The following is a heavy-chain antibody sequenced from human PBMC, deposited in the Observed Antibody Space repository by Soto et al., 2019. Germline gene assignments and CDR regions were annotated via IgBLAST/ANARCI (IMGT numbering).Heavy chain of an antibody. Sequence: QVQLVQSGAEVKKPGSSVKVSCKASGGTFSSYAISWVRQAPGQGLEWMGGIIPIFGTANYAQKFQGRVTITADESTSTAYMELSSLRSEDTAVYYWPRASRAMGARNYYYYGMDVWGQGTTVTVSS. CDR2: IIPIFGTA. CDR3: PRASRAMGARNYYYYGMDV. CDR1: GGTFSSYA. V-gene: IGHV1-69*01. D-gene: IGHD1-26*01. J-gene: IGHJ6*02.